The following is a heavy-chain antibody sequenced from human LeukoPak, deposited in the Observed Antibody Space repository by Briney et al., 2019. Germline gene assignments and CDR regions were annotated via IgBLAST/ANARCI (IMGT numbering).Heavy chain of an antibody. J-gene: IGHJ4*02. CDR2: IKQDGSEK. Sequence: GGSLRLSCAASGFTFSSYWMSWVRQAPGKGLEWVANIKQDGSEKYYADAVKGRFTISRDNSKNTLYLQLNSLRAEDTAVYYCATTGGSWYDGSLDYWGQGTLVTVSS. D-gene: IGHD6-13*01. CDR3: ATTGGSWYDGSLDY. V-gene: IGHV3-7*01. CDR1: GFTFSSYW.